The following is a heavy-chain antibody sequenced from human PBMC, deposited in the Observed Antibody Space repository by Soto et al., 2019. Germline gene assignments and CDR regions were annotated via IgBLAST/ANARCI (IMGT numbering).Heavy chain of an antibody. CDR1: GFTFSSYG. CDR3: ARGYYYGSGSYWALWRYYYGMDV. Sequence: PGGSLRLSCAASGFTFSSYGMHWVRQAPGKGLEWVAVIWYDGSNKYYADSVKGRFTISRDNSKNTLYLQMNSLRAEDTAVYYCARGYYYGSGSYWALWRYYYGMDVWGQGTTVTVSS. V-gene: IGHV3-33*01. J-gene: IGHJ6*02. CDR2: IWYDGSNK. D-gene: IGHD3-10*01.